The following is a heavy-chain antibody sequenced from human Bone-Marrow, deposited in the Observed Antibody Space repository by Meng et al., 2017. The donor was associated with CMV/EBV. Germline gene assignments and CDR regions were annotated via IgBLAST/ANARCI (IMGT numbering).Heavy chain of an antibody. D-gene: IGHD6-6*01. J-gene: IGHJ4*02. CDR1: GGSFSGYY. CDR3: ARGRYSSSWFDY. V-gene: IGHV4-34*01. Sequence: GSLRLSCAVFGGSFSGYYWSWIRQPPGKGLEWIGEINHSGSTNYNPSLKSQVTISVDTSKKQFSLNLSSVTAADTAVYYCARGRYSSSWFDYWGQGTLVTVSS. CDR2: INHSGST.